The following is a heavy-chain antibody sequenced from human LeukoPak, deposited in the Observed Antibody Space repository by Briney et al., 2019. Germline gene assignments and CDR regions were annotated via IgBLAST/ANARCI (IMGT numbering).Heavy chain of an antibody. J-gene: IGHJ4*02. CDR1: GYTFTSYD. CDR3: ARRELAGSTAYFDY. V-gene: IGHV1-8*01. CDR2: MNPNSGNT. Sequence: ASVKVSCKASGYTFTSYDINWVRQATGQGLEWMGWMNPNSGNTGYAQKFQGRVTMTRNTSISTAYMELSSLRSEDTAVYYCARRELAGSTAYFDYWGQGTLVTASS. D-gene: IGHD1-26*01.